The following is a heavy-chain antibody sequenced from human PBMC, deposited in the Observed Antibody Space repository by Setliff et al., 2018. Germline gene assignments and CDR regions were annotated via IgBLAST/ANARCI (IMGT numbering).Heavy chain of an antibody. CDR2: IIPILGKP. D-gene: IGHD6-19*01. V-gene: IGHV1-69*10. Sequence: GASVKVSCKASGGTFSSYAISWVRRAPGQGLEWMGGIIPILGKPKYVQKFQGRVILTVDKSTNTAYMELSSLRSEDTAVYYCARLNSGWYAKIDYWGQGTLVTVSS. CDR1: GGTFSSYA. J-gene: IGHJ4*02. CDR3: ARLNSGWYAKIDY.